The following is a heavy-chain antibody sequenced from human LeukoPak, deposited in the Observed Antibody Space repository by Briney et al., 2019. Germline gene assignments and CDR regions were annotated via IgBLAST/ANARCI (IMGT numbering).Heavy chain of an antibody. CDR3: ARVFAYGGSYFDY. CDR2: LYYSGST. CDR1: GGSISSFY. Sequence: PSETLSLTCTVSGGSISSFYWTWIRRPPGKGLEWIGYLYYSGSTNYNPSLKSRVTISVDTSKNQFSLKLSSVTAADTAVYYCARVFAYGGSYFDYWGQGTLVTVSS. D-gene: IGHD4-23*01. V-gene: IGHV4-59*01. J-gene: IGHJ4*02.